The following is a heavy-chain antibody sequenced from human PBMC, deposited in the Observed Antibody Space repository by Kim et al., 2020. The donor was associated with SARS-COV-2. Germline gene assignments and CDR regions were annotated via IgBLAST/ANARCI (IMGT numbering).Heavy chain of an antibody. CDR2: ISYDGSNK. J-gene: IGHJ4*02. V-gene: IGHV3-30-3*01. Sequence: GGSLRLSCAASGFTFSSYAMHWVRQAPGKGLEWVAVISYDGSNKYYADSVKGRFTISRDNSKNTLYLQMNSLRAEDTAVYYCARPRGYSYGSYIDYRGQG. D-gene: IGHD5-18*01. CDR3: ARPRGYSYGSYIDY. CDR1: GFTFSSYA.